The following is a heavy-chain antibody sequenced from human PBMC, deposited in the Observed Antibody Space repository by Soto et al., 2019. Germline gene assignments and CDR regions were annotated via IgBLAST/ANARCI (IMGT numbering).Heavy chain of an antibody. D-gene: IGHD5-18*01. J-gene: IGHJ4*02. V-gene: IGHV3-11*05. CDR3: RTQQAATSIDY. CDR2: ISSRSTYT. Sequence: QVQLVESGGGLVKPGGSLRLSCAASGFTFSDFYMTWIRQAPGKGLEWISDISSRSTYTNYSDSVKGRFTISRDNPKISLRLQISRLSAEDTAVYNGRTQQAATSIDYWGQRTLVTVSS. CDR1: GFTFSDFY.